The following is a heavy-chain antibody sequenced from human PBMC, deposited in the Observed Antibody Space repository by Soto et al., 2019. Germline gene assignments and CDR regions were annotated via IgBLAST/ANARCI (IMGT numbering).Heavy chain of an antibody. CDR3: AKGRGSSWTIDY. CDR2: ISGSGGTS. Sequence: DVELSESGGGLVQPGGSLRLSCAASGFNFRSYAMSWVRRAPGKGLEWVSAISGSGGTSYFADSVRGRFTISSDNSKNTRYLQLSSLRVEDTAEYFCAKGRGSSWTIDYWGHGTLVTVSS. V-gene: IGHV3-23*01. J-gene: IGHJ4*01. D-gene: IGHD6-13*01. CDR1: GFNFRSYA.